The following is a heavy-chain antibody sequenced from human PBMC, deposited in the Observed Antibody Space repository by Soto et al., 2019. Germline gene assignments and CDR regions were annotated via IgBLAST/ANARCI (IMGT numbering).Heavy chain of an antibody. Sequence: QVQLVQSGAEEKKPGASVKVSCKASGYTFTSYAMHWVRQAPGQRLEWMGWINAGNGNTKHSQKFQGRVTITRDTSASTAYMELSSLRSEDTAVYYCASSGSYWGIDYWGQGTLVTVSS. V-gene: IGHV1-3*05. CDR3: ASSGSYWGIDY. D-gene: IGHD1-26*01. CDR2: INAGNGNT. J-gene: IGHJ4*02. CDR1: GYTFTSYA.